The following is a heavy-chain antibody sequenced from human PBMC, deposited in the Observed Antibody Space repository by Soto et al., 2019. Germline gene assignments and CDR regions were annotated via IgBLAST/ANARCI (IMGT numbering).Heavy chain of an antibody. CDR3: VRDDRWAFDI. V-gene: IGHV3-7*01. Sequence: GGSLRLSCAASGFTFSSYWMSWVRQAPGKGLEWVANIKQDGSEKYYVDSVKGRFTISRDDAKNSLYLQMNTPRGEDTAVYYCVRDDRWAFDIWGQGTMVTVSS. CDR1: GFTFSSYW. CDR2: IKQDGSEK. J-gene: IGHJ3*02. D-gene: IGHD3-22*01.